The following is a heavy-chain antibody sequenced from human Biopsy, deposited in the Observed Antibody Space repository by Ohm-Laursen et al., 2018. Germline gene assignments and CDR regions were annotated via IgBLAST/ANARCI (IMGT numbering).Heavy chain of an antibody. CDR3: ARDRYYGSENYFSHYNMDV. V-gene: IGHV3-33*01. D-gene: IGHD3-10*01. CDR2: IWYDGTDK. CDR1: GFTFSGYG. J-gene: IGHJ6*03. Sequence: SPRLSCSASGFTFSGYGMHWVRQAPGKGLEWVAVIWYDGTDKFYADSVKGRFTISRDNSKNTLYLHMNSLRAADTAVYYCARDRYYGSENYFSHYNMDVWGQETTVTVSS.